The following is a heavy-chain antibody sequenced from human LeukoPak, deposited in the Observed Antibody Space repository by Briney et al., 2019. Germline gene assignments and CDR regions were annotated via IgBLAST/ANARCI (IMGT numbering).Heavy chain of an antibody. J-gene: IGHJ5*02. CDR3: ARVVGSYWFDP. V-gene: IGHV4-61*01. D-gene: IGHD1-26*01. CDR2: IYYSGST. CDR1: GVSVSSGSYY. Sequence: SETLSLTCTVSGVSVSSGSYYWRWIRQPPGKGLEWIGYIYYSGSTNYNPSLRSRVTISVDTSKNQFSLKLSSVTAPDTAVYYCARVVGSYWFDPWGEGTLVTVSP.